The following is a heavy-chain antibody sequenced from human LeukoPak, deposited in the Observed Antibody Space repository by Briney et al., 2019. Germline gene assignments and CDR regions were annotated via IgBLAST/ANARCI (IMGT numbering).Heavy chain of an antibody. Sequence: SVKVSCKASGGTFSSYAISWVRQAPGQGLEWMGGITPIFGTANYAQKFQGRVTITADESTSTAYMELSSLRSEDTAVYYCAREREGYYYGSGPNGDDAFDIWGQGTMVTVSS. CDR2: ITPIFGTA. D-gene: IGHD3-10*01. CDR3: AREREGYYYGSGPNGDDAFDI. V-gene: IGHV1-69*13. CDR1: GGTFSSYA. J-gene: IGHJ3*02.